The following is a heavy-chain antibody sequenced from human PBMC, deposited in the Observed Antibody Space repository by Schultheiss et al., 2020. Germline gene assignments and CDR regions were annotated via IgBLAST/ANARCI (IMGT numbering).Heavy chain of an antibody. V-gene: IGHV3-30*18. Sequence: GGSLRLSCAASGFTFSSYGMHWVRQAPGKGLEWVAVISYDGSNKYYADSVKGRFTISRDNSKNTLYLQMNSLRAEDTAVYYCAKDLAVVIAKYFQHWGQGTLVNGYS. CDR2: ISYDGSNK. CDR3: AKDLAVVIAKYFQH. CDR1: GFTFSSYG. J-gene: IGHJ1*01. D-gene: IGHD2-21*01.